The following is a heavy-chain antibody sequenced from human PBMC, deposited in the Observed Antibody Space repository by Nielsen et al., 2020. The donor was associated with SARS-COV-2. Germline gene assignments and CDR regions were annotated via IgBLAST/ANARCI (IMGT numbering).Heavy chain of an antibody. V-gene: IGHV3-33*01. CDR1: GFTFSSYG. CDR3: ARAITFGGVIYIRRYYFDY. D-gene: IGHD3-16*02. Sequence: GESLKISCAASGFTFSSYGMHWVRQAPGKGLEWVAVIWYDGSNKYYADSLKGRFTISRDNAKNSLYLQMNSLRAEDTAVYYCARAITFGGVIYIRRYYFDYWGQGTLVTVSS. CDR2: IWYDGSNK. J-gene: IGHJ4*02.